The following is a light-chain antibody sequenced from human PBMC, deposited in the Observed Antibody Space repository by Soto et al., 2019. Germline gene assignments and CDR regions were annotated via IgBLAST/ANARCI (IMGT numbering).Light chain of an antibody. J-gene: IGLJ1*01. CDR1: SSNIGAGYE. CDR2: ENN. V-gene: IGLV1-40*01. CDR3: QSYDSSLSGYV. Sequence: QSVLTQPPSVSEAPGQRVTISCTGSSSNIGAGYEAHWYQQVPGTAPKLLIYENNNRPSGVSDRFSGSKSGTSASLAITGLQAEDGAEYYCQSYDSSLSGYVFGTGTKVTVL.